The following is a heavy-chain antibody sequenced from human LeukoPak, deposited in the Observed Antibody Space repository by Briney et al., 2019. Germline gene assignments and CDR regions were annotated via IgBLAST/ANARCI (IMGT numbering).Heavy chain of an antibody. Sequence: GGSLRLSCAASGFTFSNAWMTWVRQAPGKGLEWVGRIKSKADGGTADYAAPVKGRFTISRDDSKNTLYLQMNSLKTEDTDVYYCTSSYSRSWVVGAYWGQGTLVTVSS. D-gene: IGHD6-13*01. CDR1: GFTFSNAW. V-gene: IGHV3-15*01. CDR3: TSSYSRSWVVGAY. CDR2: IKSKADGGTA. J-gene: IGHJ4*02.